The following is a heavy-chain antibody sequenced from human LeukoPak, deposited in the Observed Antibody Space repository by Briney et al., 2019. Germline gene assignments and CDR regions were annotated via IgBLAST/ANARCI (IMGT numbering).Heavy chain of an antibody. CDR3: ARLIAGDFDY. V-gene: IGHV1-69*06. Sequence: SLKLSCKASGGAFSSYAISWVRQAPGQGLEWMGGIIPIFGTANYAQKFQGRVTITADKSTSTAYMELSSLRSEDTAVYYCARLIAGDFDYWGQGTLVTVSS. CDR1: GGAFSSYA. J-gene: IGHJ4*02. CDR2: IIPIFGTA. D-gene: IGHD3-10*01.